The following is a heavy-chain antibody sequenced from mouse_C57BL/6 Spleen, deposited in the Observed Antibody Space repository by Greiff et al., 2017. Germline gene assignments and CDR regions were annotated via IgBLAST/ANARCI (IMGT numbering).Heavy chain of an antibody. CDR2: IDPEDGDT. Sequence: VQLQQSGAELVRPGASVKLSCTASGFNIKDYYMHWVKQRPEQGLEWIGRIDPEDGDTEYAPKFQGKATMTADTSPNTAYLQLSSLTSEDTAVYYCATVVARDFDYWGQGTTLTVSS. CDR3: ATVVARDFDY. J-gene: IGHJ2*01. CDR1: GFNIKDYY. D-gene: IGHD1-1*01. V-gene: IGHV14-1*01.